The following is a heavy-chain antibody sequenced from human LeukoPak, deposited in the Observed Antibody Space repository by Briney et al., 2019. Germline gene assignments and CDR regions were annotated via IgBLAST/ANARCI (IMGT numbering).Heavy chain of an antibody. D-gene: IGHD6-13*01. V-gene: IGHV3-30*04. Sequence: PGGSLRLSCTASGFTFSSYAMHWVRQAPGKGLEWVAVISYDGTNKYYADSVKGRFTISRDNSKNTLYLQMNSLRAEDTAVYYCARDLPGWGIEVDIAAATTPIYYYGMDVWGQGTTVTVSS. CDR2: ISYDGTNK. J-gene: IGHJ6*02. CDR3: ARDLPGWGIEVDIAAATTPIYYYGMDV. CDR1: GFTFSSYA.